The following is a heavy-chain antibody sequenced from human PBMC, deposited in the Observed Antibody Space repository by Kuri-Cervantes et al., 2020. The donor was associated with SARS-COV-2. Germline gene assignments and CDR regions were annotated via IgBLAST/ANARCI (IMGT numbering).Heavy chain of an antibody. V-gene: IGHV4-34*01. CDR2: INHSGST. D-gene: IGHD1-7*01. CDR1: GGSFSDDY. Sequence: SQTLSLTCAVYGGSFSDDYWSWIRQPPGKGLEWIGEINHSGSTDYNPSLKSRVTISVDTSKNQFSLKLSSVTAADTAVYYCARHDSYNWNLNWFDPWGQGTLVTVSS. J-gene: IGHJ5*02. CDR3: ARHDSYNWNLNWFDP.